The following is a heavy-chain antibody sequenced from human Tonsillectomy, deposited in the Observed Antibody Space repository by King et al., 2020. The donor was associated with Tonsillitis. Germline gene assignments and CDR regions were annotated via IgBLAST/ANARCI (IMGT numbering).Heavy chain of an antibody. CDR1: GFTFSSYN. D-gene: IGHD3-3*01. V-gene: IGHV3-48*01. CDR3: ARDRRAIFGVALPFEP. Sequence: VQLVESGGGLVQPGGSLRLSCAASGFTFSSYNMNWVRQAPGKGLEWVSFISSSSRTIYYADSVKGRFTISRDNAKNSLYLQMNSLRAEDTAVYYCARDRRAIFGVALPFEPWGQGTLVTVSS. J-gene: IGHJ5*02. CDR2: ISSSSRTI.